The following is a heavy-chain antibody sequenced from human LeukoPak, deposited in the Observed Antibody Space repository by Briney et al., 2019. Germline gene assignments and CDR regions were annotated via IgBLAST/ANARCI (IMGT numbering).Heavy chain of an antibody. CDR2: INPNSGGT. V-gene: IGHV1-2*04. J-gene: IGHJ4*02. CDR1: GYTFTGYY. CDR3: AREYYYDKGLGY. Sequence: GASVKVSCKASGYTFTGYYMHWVRQAPGQGLEWMGWINPNSGGTNYAQEFQGWVTMTRDTSISTACMELSRLRSDDTAVYYCAREYYYDKGLGYWGQGTLVTVSS. D-gene: IGHD3-22*01.